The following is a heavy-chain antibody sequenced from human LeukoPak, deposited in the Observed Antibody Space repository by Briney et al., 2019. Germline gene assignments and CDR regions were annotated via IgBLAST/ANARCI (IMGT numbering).Heavy chain of an antibody. D-gene: IGHD2-21*01. CDR2: INPNSGDT. CDR1: GYTFTGYY. V-gene: IGHV1-2*02. Sequence: APVKVSCKASGYTFTGYYMHWVRQAPGQGLEWMGWINPNSGDTKCAQKFQGRVTMTRDTSIGTAYMELSRLTSDDTAVYYCARSQIPDFWGQGTVSTVSS. J-gene: IGHJ4*02. CDR3: ARSQIPDF.